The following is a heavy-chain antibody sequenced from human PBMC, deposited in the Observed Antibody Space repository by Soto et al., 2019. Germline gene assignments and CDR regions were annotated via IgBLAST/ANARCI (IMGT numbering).Heavy chain of an antibody. CDR3: ARGSSSSLGSLFDP. J-gene: IGHJ5*02. CDR1: GSSINSSGYY. Sequence: SETLSLTCTVSGSSINSSGYYWGWIRQPPGKGLEWIGAMYYTGNKNYNPSLESRVTMSVDTSKNQFSLKLSSVTPTDTAVYYCARGSSSSLGSLFDPWGRGILVTVS. V-gene: IGHV4-39*01. D-gene: IGHD6-6*01. CDR2: MYYTGNK.